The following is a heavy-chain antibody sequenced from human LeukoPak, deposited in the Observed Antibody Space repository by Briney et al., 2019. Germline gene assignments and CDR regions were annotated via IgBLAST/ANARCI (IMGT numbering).Heavy chain of an antibody. J-gene: IGHJ4*02. CDR2: ISSSSSYI. CDR1: GFTFSSYS. V-gene: IGHV3-21*01. CDR3: ARDHYSRSWYEDY. Sequence: GGSLRLSCAASGFTFSSYSMNWVRQAPGKGLEWVSSISSSSSYIYYADSVKGRFTISRDNAKNSLYLQMNSLRAEDTAVYYCARDHYSRSWYEDYWGQGTLVTVSS. D-gene: IGHD6-13*01.